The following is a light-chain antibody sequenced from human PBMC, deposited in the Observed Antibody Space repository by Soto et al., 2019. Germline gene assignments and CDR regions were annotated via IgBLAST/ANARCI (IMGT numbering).Light chain of an antibody. V-gene: IGKV3-11*01. Sequence: EIVLTQSPATLSLSPGERATLSCRASKSVSSYLAWYQQKPGQAPRLPIYDASNRATGIPARFSGSGSGTDFTLTSSSLEPEDFAVYDCQQRSNWPLYTFGQGTKLEIK. CDR3: QQRSNWPLYT. J-gene: IGKJ2*01. CDR1: KSVSSY. CDR2: DAS.